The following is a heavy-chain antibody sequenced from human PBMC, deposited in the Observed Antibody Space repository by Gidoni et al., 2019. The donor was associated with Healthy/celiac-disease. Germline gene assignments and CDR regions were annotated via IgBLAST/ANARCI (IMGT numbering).Heavy chain of an antibody. D-gene: IGHD3-16*02. CDR1: GFPFSCYA. CDR2: ISGSGGST. Sequence: EVQLLESGGGLVQPGGSLRLSCPASGFPFSCYAMSWVRQAPGKGLEWVSAISGSGGSTYYADSVKGRFTISRDNTKNTLYLQMNSLRAEDTAVYYCAKGGGGGSYLDFDYWGQGTLVTVSS. CDR3: AKGGGGGSYLDFDY. J-gene: IGHJ4*02. V-gene: IGHV3-23*01.